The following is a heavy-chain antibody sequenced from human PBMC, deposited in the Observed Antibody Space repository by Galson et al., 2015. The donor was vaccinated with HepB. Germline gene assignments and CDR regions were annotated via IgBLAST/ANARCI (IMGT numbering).Heavy chain of an antibody. CDR2: IYSGGST. CDR1: GFTVSSNY. J-gene: IGHJ4*02. V-gene: IGHV3-66*01. D-gene: IGHD4-23*01. CDR3: ARLRYGGNSADY. Sequence: SLRLSCAASGFTVSSNYMSWVRQAPGKGLEWVSVIYSGGSTYYADSVKGSFTISRDNSKNTLYLQMTSLRAEDTAVYYCARLRYGGNSADYWGQGTLVTVSS.